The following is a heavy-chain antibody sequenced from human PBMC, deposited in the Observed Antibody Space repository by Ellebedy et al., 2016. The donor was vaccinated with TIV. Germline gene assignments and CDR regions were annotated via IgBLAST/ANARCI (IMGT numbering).Heavy chain of an antibody. V-gene: IGHV3-43D*03. J-gene: IGHJ4*02. CDR1: GFTFSTYA. Sequence: GGSLRLSCAASGFTFSTYAMSWVRQAPGKGLEWVSLISWDGGSTYYADSVKGRFTISRDNSKNSLYLQMNSLRTEDTALYYCAKDRYYGSGSLDWGQGTLVTISS. CDR3: AKDRYYGSGSLD. D-gene: IGHD3-10*01. CDR2: ISWDGGST.